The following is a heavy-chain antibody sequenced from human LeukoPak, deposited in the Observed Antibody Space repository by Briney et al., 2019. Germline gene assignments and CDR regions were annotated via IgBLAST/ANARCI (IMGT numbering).Heavy chain of an antibody. Sequence: GGSLRLSCAAPGFTFSSYSMNWIRQAPGKGLEWVSYISSSGNTIDYADSVKGRFTISRDNAKNSLYLQMVSLRAEDTAVYYSTRLRGYSYGYGDYWGQGTLVTVSS. J-gene: IGHJ4*02. CDR2: ISSSGNTI. D-gene: IGHD5-18*01. CDR1: GFTFSSYS. CDR3: TRLRGYSYGYGDY. V-gene: IGHV3-48*04.